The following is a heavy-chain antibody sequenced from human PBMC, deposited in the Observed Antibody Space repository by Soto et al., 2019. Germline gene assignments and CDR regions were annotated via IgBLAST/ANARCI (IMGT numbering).Heavy chain of an antibody. J-gene: IGHJ4*02. V-gene: IGHV3-23*01. CDR2: ISGSGGST. CDR1: GFTFSSYA. Sequence: GGSLRLSCAASGFTFSSYAMSWVRQAPGKGLEWVSAISGSGGSTYYADSVKGRFTISRDNSKNTLYLQMNSLRAEDTAVYYCAKEWDSARYSSSWDPMFDYWGQGTLVTVSS. CDR3: AKEWDSARYSSSWDPMFDY. D-gene: IGHD6-13*01.